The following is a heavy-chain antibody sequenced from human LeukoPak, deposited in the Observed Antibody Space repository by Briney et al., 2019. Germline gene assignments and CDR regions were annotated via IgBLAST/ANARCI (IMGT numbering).Heavy chain of an antibody. CDR1: GFTFSDYW. Sequence: GGSLRLSCEGSGFTFSDYWMGWVRQAPGKGLEWVANIIKDGSDKYYVDSVKGRFSTSRDNAKNSVYLQMSGLRVEDTAVYYCTRELWPADYWGQGILVTVSS. CDR2: IIKDGSDK. D-gene: IGHD3-16*01. V-gene: IGHV3-7*01. CDR3: TRELWPADY. J-gene: IGHJ4*02.